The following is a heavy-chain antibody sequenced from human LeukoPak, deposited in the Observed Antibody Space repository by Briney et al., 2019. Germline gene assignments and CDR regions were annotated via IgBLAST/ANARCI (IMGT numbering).Heavy chain of an antibody. CDR1: GYSISSAYY. Sequence: SETLSLTCAVSGYSISSAYYWGWIRPPPGKGLEWIGSIYHSGSTYYNPSLKSRVTISLDTSKNQFSLKLSSVTAAGTAVYYCARGVAAGPAPGDYWGQGTLVTVSS. CDR2: IYHSGST. V-gene: IGHV4-38-2*01. CDR3: ARGVAAGPAPGDY. J-gene: IGHJ4*02. D-gene: IGHD6-6*01.